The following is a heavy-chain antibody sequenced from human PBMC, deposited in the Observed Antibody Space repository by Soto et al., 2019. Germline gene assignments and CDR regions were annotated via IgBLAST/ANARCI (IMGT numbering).Heavy chain of an antibody. V-gene: IGHV5-51*01. CDR2: IYPYYTYT. CDR1: GYSVTSYW. Sequence: LVESRKISCTGVGYSVTSYWIGWVRQIPWKGLEWMGIIYPYYTYTRYSPSSQGQVTISADKSITTAYLQSSSLKAADTATYYCARGYFTTRFCNSWFEPWGQGNLVPVST. D-gene: IGHD2-8*01. J-gene: IGHJ5*02. CDR3: ARGYFTTRFCNSWFEP.